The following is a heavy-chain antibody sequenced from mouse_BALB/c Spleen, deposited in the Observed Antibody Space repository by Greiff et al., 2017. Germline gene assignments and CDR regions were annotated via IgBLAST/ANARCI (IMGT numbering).Heavy chain of an antibody. CDR1: GFSLTSYG. CDR3: ARDGGITTGPILYAMDY. V-gene: IGHV2-9*02. J-gene: IGHJ4*01. D-gene: IGHD2-4*01. Sequence: VQGVESGPGLVAPSQSLSITCTVSGFSLTSYGVHWVRQPPGKGLEWLGVIWAGGSTNYNSALMSRLSISKDNSKSQVFLKMNSLQTDDTAMYYCARDGGITTGPILYAMDYWGQGTSVTVSS. CDR2: IWAGGST.